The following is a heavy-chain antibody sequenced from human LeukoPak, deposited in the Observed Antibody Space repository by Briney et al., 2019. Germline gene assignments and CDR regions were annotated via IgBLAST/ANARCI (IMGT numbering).Heavy chain of an antibody. CDR2: INQDGSDK. V-gene: IGHV3-7*01. Sequence: PGGSLRLSCAASGFTFSRYWMSWVRQAPGKGLEWVANINQDGSDKNYVDSVKGRFIISRDNAKNSVYLQMNSLRVEDMAVYYCVRNLDVWGQGTTVTVSS. J-gene: IGHJ6*02. CDR3: VRNLDV. CDR1: GFTFSRYW. D-gene: IGHD6-6*01.